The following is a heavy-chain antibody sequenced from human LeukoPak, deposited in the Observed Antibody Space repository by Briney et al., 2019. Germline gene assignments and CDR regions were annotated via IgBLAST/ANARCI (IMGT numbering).Heavy chain of an antibody. CDR2: ISAYNGNT. CDR3: ARDWKERGWFDL. J-gene: IGHJ5*02. V-gene: IGHV1-18*01. Sequence: ASVKVSCKASGYTFTSYGISWVRQDPGQGLEWMGWISAYNGNTNYAQKLQGRVTMTTDTSTSTAYMELRSLRSDDTAVYYCARDWKERGWFDLWGQGTLVTVSS. CDR1: GYTFTSYG. D-gene: IGHD1-1*01.